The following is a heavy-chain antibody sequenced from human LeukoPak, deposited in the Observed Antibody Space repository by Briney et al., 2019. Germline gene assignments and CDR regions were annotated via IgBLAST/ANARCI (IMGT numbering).Heavy chain of an antibody. Sequence: ASVKVSCKASGYTFTGYYMHWVRQAPGQGLEWMGWINPNSGGTNYAQKFQGRVTMTRDTSISTAYMELSRLRSDDTAVYYCARGVLLRLRLGELSLRDRFDPWGQGTLVTDSS. V-gene: IGHV1-2*02. J-gene: IGHJ5*02. CDR3: ARGVLLRLRLGELSLRDRFDP. CDR2: INPNSGGT. CDR1: GYTFTGYY. D-gene: IGHD3-16*02.